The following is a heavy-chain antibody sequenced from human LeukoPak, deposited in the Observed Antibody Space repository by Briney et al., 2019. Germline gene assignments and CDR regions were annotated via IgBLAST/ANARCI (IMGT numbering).Heavy chain of an antibody. V-gene: IGHV4-31*03. CDR3: ARGQGYYDSSGYRY. Sequence: SETLSLTCTVSGGSISSGGYYWSWIRQHPGKGLEWIGYIYYSGSTYYNPSLKSRVTISVDTSKNQFSLKLSSVTAADTAVYYCARGQGYYDSSGYRYWGQGTLVTVSS. CDR1: GGSISSGGYY. CDR2: IYYSGST. D-gene: IGHD3-22*01. J-gene: IGHJ4*02.